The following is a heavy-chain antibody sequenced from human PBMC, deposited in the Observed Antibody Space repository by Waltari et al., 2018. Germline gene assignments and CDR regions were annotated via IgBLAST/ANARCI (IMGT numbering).Heavy chain of an antibody. V-gene: IGHV4-34*01. D-gene: IGHD2-2*01. Sequence: VQLLLWGSGQLQPSDTLSLTCAVYGGSLNDYFWAWFRQSPGKGLEWIGEINHRGSTSYNPSLESRVTMSVDTSKNQFSLKLTSMAAADTAVYYCARERRALYQLLSSYYFDLWGQGTLVTVSS. CDR1: GGSLNDYF. CDR3: ARERRALYQLLSSYYFDL. CDR2: INHRGST. J-gene: IGHJ4*02.